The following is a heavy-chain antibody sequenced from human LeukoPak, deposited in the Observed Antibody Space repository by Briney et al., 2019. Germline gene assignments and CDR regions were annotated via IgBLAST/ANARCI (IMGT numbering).Heavy chain of an antibody. CDR2: INPNSGGT. D-gene: IGHD3-10*01. J-gene: IGHJ4*02. CDR1: GYTFTGYY. Sequence: ASVKVSCKASGYTFTGYYMHWVRQAPGQGLEWMGWINPNSGGTNYAQKFQGRVTMTRGTSISTAYMELSRLRSDDTAVYYCARGASVYGSMDPHPNDYWGQGTLVTVSS. V-gene: IGHV1-2*02. CDR3: ARGASVYGSMDPHPNDY.